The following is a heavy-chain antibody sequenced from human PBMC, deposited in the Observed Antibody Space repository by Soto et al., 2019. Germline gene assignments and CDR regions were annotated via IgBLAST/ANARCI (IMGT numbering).Heavy chain of an antibody. CDR1: GFTFSSYG. CDR3: AKTKMGGNTVTTGAFDI. D-gene: IGHD4-17*01. V-gene: IGHV3-30*18. J-gene: IGHJ3*02. CDR2: ISYDGSNK. Sequence: GGSLRLSCAASGFTFSSYGMHWVRQAPGKGLEWVAVISYDGSNKYYADSVKGRFTISRDNSKNTLYLQMNSLRAEDTAVYYCAKTKMGGNTVTTGAFDIWGQGTMVTVSS.